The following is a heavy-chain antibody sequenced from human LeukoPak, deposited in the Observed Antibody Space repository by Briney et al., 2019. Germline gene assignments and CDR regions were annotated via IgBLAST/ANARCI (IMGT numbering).Heavy chain of an antibody. Sequence: ASVKVSCKASVYTFTSYGISWVRQAPGQGLEWMGWISAYNGNTNYAQKLQGRLTMTTDTSTSTAYMELRSLRSDDTAVYYCARGPGIAEENWFDPWGQGTLVTVSS. CDR3: ARGPGIAEENWFDP. J-gene: IGHJ5*02. V-gene: IGHV1-18*01. CDR1: VYTFTSYG. D-gene: IGHD6-13*01. CDR2: ISAYNGNT.